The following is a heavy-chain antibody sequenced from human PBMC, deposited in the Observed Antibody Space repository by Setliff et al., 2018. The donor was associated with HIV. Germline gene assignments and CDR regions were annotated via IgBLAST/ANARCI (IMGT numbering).Heavy chain of an antibody. CDR2: IYHSGST. CDR3: ARVSITYWYSIPRDYYYYMDV. Sequence: SETLSLTCAVSGYSISSGYYWGWIRQPPGKGLEWIGSIYHSGSTYYNPSLKSRVTISVDTSKNQFSLKLTSMTAADTAVYYCARVSITYWYSIPRDYYYYMDVWGEGTTVTVSS. J-gene: IGHJ6*03. V-gene: IGHV4-38-2*01. D-gene: IGHD2-8*02. CDR1: GYSISSGYY.